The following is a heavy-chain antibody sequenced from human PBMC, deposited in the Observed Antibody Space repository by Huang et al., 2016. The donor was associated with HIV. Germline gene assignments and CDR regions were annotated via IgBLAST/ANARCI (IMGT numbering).Heavy chain of an antibody. Sequence: QVQLVESGGGVVQPGRSLRLSCAAFGFTFNKFDMHWVRQAPGKGLECVAIISYDGSSKYQADSVKGRFAISRDNSKNTVYLQMNSLRVEDTAVYYCAKDGRGSGTYYDYFEYWGQGTLVTVSS. J-gene: IGHJ4*02. CDR3: AKDGRGSGTYYDYFEY. D-gene: IGHD1-26*01. CDR2: ISYDGSSK. V-gene: IGHV3-30*18. CDR1: GFTFNKFD.